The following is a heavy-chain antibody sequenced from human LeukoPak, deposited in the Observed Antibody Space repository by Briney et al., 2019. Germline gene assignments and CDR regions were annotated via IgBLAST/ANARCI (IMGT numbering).Heavy chain of an antibody. D-gene: IGHD3-22*01. CDR1: GFTFSSYS. CDR3: ARVGYYDSSGYPPAGDAFDI. V-gene: IGHV3-21*01. CDR2: ISSSSSYI. Sequence: GGSLRLSCAASGFTFSSYSMNWVRQAPGKGLEWVSSISSSSSYIYYADSVKGRFTISRDNAKNSLYLQMNSLRAEDTAVYYCARVGYYDSSGYPPAGDAFDIWGQGTMVTVSS. J-gene: IGHJ3*02.